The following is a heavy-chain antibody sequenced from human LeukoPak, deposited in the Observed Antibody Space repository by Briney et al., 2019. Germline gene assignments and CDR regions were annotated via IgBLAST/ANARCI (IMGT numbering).Heavy chain of an antibody. Sequence: PGRSLRLSCAASGFTFSSYWMSWVRQAPGKGLEWVANIKQDGSEKYYVDSVKGRFTISRDNAKNSLYLQMNSLRAEDTAVYYCAREYYDFWSGYYLDYWGQGTLVTVSS. CDR2: IKQDGSEK. CDR3: AREYYDFWSGYYLDY. CDR1: GFTFSSYW. D-gene: IGHD3-3*01. J-gene: IGHJ4*02. V-gene: IGHV3-7*03.